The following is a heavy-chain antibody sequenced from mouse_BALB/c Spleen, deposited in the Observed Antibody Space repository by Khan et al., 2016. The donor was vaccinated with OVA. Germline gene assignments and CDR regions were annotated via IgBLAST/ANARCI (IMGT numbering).Heavy chain of an antibody. CDR3: ADHLTGSLAY. V-gene: IGHV5-6*01. J-gene: IGHJ3*01. D-gene: IGHD4-1*01. CDR1: GFTFSSYS. Sequence: EVELVESGGDLVKPGGSLKLSCAASGFTFSSYSMSWVRQTPDKRLEWVASISSGGDYTYYPDSVKVRFTISRDNAKNTLYLQMSDLKSEDTGMYYCADHLTGSLAYWGQGTLVTVSA. CDR2: ISSGGDYT.